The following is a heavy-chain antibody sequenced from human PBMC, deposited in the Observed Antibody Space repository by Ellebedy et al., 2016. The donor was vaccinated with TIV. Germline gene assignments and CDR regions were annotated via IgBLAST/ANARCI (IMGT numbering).Heavy chain of an antibody. D-gene: IGHD3-3*02. Sequence: ASVKVSCXASGYTFTSSAMNWVRQAPGQGLEWMGWISAYNGNTNYAQKLQGRVTMTTDTSTSTAYMELRSLRSDDTAVYYCARVTGIFGVGPWGQGTLVTVSS. CDR2: ISAYNGNT. V-gene: IGHV1-18*01. J-gene: IGHJ5*02. CDR3: ARVTGIFGVGP. CDR1: GYTFTSSA.